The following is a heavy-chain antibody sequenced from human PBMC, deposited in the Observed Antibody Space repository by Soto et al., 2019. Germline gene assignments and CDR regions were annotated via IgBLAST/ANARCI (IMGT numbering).Heavy chain of an antibody. V-gene: IGHV1-8*02. J-gene: IGHJ5*02. Sequence: ASVKVSCKASGYTFTNSDVSWVRQATGQGLEWMGWMNPGSGDTGYAQKFQDRVTMTRDISIATAYMELNSLTSEDTAIYYCARMESFGSLNWFDPWGQGTLVTVSS. D-gene: IGHD5-18*01. CDR2: MNPGSGDT. CDR1: GYTFTNSD. CDR3: ARMESFGSLNWFDP.